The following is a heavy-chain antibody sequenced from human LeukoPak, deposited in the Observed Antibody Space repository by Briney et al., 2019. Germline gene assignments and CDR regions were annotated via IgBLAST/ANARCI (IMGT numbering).Heavy chain of an antibody. CDR3: ARGLAAAGSYYMDV. CDR1: GGSISSSSYY. CDR2: IYYSGST. Sequence: PSETLSLTCTVSGGSISSSSYYWSWIRQPPGKGLEWIGYIYYSGSTNYNPSLKSRVTISVDTSKNQFSLKLSSVTAADTAVYYCARGLAAAGSYYMDVWGKGTTVTISS. V-gene: IGHV4-61*01. J-gene: IGHJ6*03. D-gene: IGHD6-13*01.